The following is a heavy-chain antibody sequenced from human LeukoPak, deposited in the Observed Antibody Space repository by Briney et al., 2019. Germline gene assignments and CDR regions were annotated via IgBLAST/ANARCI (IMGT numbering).Heavy chain of an antibody. J-gene: IGHJ4*02. Sequence: PGGSLRLSCAASGFTFSSYAMSWVRQAPGRGLEWVSAISGNGGSTYYADSVKGRFTISRDNSKNTLYLQMNSLRAEDTAVYYCATHRRGSSGFYFDYWGQGTLVTVSS. V-gene: IGHV3-23*01. CDR1: GFTFSSYA. CDR3: ATHRRGSSGFYFDY. CDR2: ISGNGGST. D-gene: IGHD6-6*01.